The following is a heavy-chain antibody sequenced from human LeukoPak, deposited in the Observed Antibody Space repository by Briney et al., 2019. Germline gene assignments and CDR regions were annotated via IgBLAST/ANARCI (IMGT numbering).Heavy chain of an antibody. CDR2: INHSGST. CDR1: GGSFSGYY. Sequence: PSETLSLTCAVYGGSFSGYYWSWIRQPPGKGLEWIGEINHSGSTNYNPSLKSRVTISVDTSKNQFSLKLRSVTAADTAVYCCAREIVVVPAAAFDIWGQGTMVTVSS. CDR3: AREIVVVPAAAFDI. D-gene: IGHD2-2*01. J-gene: IGHJ3*02. V-gene: IGHV4-34*01.